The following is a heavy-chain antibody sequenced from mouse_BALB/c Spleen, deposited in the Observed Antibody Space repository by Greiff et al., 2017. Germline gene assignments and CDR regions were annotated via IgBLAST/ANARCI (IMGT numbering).Heavy chain of an antibody. D-gene: IGHD2-3*01. V-gene: IGHV2-2*02. J-gene: IGHJ3*01. CDR1: GFSLTSYG. CDR3: ARPIYDGYYAWFAY. CDR2: IWSGGST. Sequence: QVQLKQSGPGLVQPSQSLSITCTVSGFSLTSYGVHWVRQSPGKGLEWLGVIWSGGSTDYNAAFISRLSISKDNSKSQVFFKMNSLQANDTAIYYCARPIYDGYYAWFAYWGQGTLVTVSA.